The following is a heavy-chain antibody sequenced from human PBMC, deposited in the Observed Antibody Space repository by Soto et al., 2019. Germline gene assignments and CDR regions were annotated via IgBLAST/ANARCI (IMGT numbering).Heavy chain of an antibody. Sequence: PSETLSLTCAVYGGSFSGYYWSWIRQPPGKGLEWIGEINHSGSTNYNPSLKSRVTISVDTSKNQFSLKLSSVTAADTAVYYCARNLVYDFWSGPYGMDVWGQGTTVTVS. V-gene: IGHV4-34*01. J-gene: IGHJ6*02. CDR1: GGSFSGYY. D-gene: IGHD3-3*01. CDR2: INHSGST. CDR3: ARNLVYDFWSGPYGMDV.